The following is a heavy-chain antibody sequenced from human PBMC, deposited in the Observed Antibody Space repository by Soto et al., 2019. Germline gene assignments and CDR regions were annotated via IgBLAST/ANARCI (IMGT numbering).Heavy chain of an antibody. Sequence: SETLSLTCTVSDGSISSYYWSWIRQPPGKGLEWIGYIYHTGSTNYNPSLKTRVTISVDTSKSQFSLNLSSVTAADTAVYFCARVSSGHTDYYFDYWGQGALVTVSS. J-gene: IGHJ4*02. V-gene: IGHV4-59*01. CDR1: DGSISSYY. D-gene: IGHD6-19*01. CDR3: ARVSSGHTDYYFDY. CDR2: IYHTGST.